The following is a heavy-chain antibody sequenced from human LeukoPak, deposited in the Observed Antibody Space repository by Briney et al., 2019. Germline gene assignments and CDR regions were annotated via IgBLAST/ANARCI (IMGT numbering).Heavy chain of an antibody. CDR3: ATRNNFEY. V-gene: IGHV3-7*01. CDR1: GFTSFSGHW. CDR2: IRFDGSEI. Sequence: GGSLRLSCTVSGFTSFSGHWMNWVRQAPGRGLEWVANIRFDGSEIGYGDSVEGRFIISRDNSKNSLYLQMNSLRAEDTAVYYCATRNNFEYWGQGTLVTVSS. J-gene: IGHJ4*02.